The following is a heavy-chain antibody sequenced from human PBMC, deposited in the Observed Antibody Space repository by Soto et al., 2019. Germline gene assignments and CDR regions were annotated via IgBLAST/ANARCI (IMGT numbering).Heavy chain of an antibody. CDR1: GFTFSDYY. CDR2: ISSSGSTI. CDR3: ARHMITFGGDDNWFAH. V-gene: IGHV3-11*01. J-gene: IGHJ5*02. D-gene: IGHD3-16*01. Sequence: QVQLVESGGGLVKPGGSLRLSCAASGFTFSDYYMSWIRQAPGKGLEWVSYISSSGSTIYYADSVKGRFTISRDNAKTSLYLRMTSLRADDTAVYSCARHMITFGGDDNWFAHWGQGTLVTVSS.